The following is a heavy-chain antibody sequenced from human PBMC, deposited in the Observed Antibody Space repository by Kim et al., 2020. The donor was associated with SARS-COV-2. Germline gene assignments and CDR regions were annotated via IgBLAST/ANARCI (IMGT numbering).Heavy chain of an antibody. D-gene: IGHD3-9*01. V-gene: IGHV3-33*05. CDR3: ARDGTYYAILTGCYTSFDD. CDR2: ISYDGSNK. Sequence: GGSLRLSCAASGFTFSSYGMHWVRQAPGKGLEWVAVISYDGSNKYYADSVKGRFTISRDNSKNTLYLQMNSLRAEDTAVYYCARDGTYYAILTGCYTSFDDWGQGTPVTVSS. CDR1: GFTFSSYG. J-gene: IGHJ4*02.